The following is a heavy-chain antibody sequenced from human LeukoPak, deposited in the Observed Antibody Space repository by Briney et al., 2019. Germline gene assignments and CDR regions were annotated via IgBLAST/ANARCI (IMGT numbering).Heavy chain of an antibody. V-gene: IGHV4-34*01. CDR1: GGSFSGFY. CDR3: ARATWSDAFDI. CDR2: INHSGSS. J-gene: IGHJ3*02. Sequence: PSETLSLTCAVYGGSFSGFYWSWIRQPPGKGLEWIGEINHSGSSNSNPSLKGRVTISVDTSRNQFSLKLSSVTAADTAVYYCARATWSDAFDIWGQGTMVTVSS. D-gene: IGHD5-12*01.